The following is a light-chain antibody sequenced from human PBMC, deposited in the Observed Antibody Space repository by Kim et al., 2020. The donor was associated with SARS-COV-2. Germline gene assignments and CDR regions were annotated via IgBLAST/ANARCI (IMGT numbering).Light chain of an antibody. V-gene: IGKV3-11*01. J-gene: IGKJ1*01. Sequence: SPGDRATLSCRASQSVGSYLAWYQQKPGQAPRLLIYDASNRATGIPARFSGSGSGTDFTLTISSLEPEDCAVYYCQQRSNWPPWTFGQGTQVEIK. CDR1: QSVGSY. CDR2: DAS. CDR3: QQRSNWPPWT.